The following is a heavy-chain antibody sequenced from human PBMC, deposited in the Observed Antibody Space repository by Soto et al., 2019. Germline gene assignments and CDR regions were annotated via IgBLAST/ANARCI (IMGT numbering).Heavy chain of an antibody. V-gene: IGHV4-34*01. CDR3: ARGRDEYKLGNV. D-gene: IGHD1-1*01. J-gene: IGHJ6*02. Sequence: QVQLQQWGAGLLKPSETLSLTCAVSGGSLSDYYWPWIRQSPGKGPEWIGEIHPSGSTYYNPSLRSRVTISIDRSKNQFSLKLSSLTAADTAVYYCARGRDEYKLGNVWGHGTTVTVSS. CDR1: GGSLSDYY. CDR2: IHPSGST.